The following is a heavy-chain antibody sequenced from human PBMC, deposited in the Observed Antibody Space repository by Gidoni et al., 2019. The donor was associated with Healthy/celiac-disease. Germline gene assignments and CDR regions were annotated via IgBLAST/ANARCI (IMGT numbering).Heavy chain of an antibody. V-gene: IGHV3-30*03. D-gene: IGHD6-13*01. CDR2: ISYDGSNK. CDR1: GFTFSSYG. CDR3: AREGSGYDYSSSWLDYFDY. J-gene: IGHJ4*02. Sequence: QVQLVESGGGGVQPGRYRRLSWAASGFTFSSYGRHWVRQAPGKGLEWVAVISYDGSNKYYADSVKGRFTISRDNSKNTLYLQMNSLRAEDTAVYYCAREGSGYDYSSSWLDYFDYWGQGTLVTVSS.